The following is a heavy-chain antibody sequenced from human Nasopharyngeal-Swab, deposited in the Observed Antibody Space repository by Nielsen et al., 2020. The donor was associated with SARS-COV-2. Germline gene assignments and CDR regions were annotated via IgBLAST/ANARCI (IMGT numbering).Heavy chain of an antibody. V-gene: IGHV3-53*01. Sequence: GGSLRLSCAASGLSVSSNYMSWVRQAPGKGLEWVSIIYPGGSTYYADFVKGRFTISRDSSRNTLYLQMNSLTAEDTAVYYCARVLDGYNGFDYWGQGTLVTVSS. CDR1: GLSVSSNY. J-gene: IGHJ4*02. CDR2: IYPGGST. CDR3: ARVLDGYNGFDY. D-gene: IGHD5-24*01.